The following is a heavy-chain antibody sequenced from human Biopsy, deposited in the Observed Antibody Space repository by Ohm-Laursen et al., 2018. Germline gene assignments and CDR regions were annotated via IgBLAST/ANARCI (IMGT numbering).Heavy chain of an antibody. Sequence: GTLSLTCTVSGGSFTGHYWSWIRQPPGKGLEWIGHISYTGYTSYNASLKSRVTISVDTSRNHFSLRLSSLTAADTAVYHCARGSNEYGGLYFPHWGQGTLVTVSS. V-gene: IGHV4-59*11. CDR1: GGSFTGHY. D-gene: IGHD4-23*01. J-gene: IGHJ1*01. CDR2: ISYTGYT. CDR3: ARGSNEYGGLYFPH.